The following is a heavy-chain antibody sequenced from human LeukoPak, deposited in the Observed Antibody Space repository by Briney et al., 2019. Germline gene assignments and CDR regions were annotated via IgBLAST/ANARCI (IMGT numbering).Heavy chain of an antibody. Sequence: PSETLSLTSTVSGGSISSYYWSWIRQPAGKGLERIGRIYTSGSTNYNPSLKSRVTMSVDTSKNQFSLKLSSVTAADTAVYYCARDRVNNYYGMDVWGQGTTVTVSS. V-gene: IGHV4-4*07. CDR1: GGSISSYY. D-gene: IGHD3-10*01. CDR2: IYTSGST. CDR3: ARDRVNNYYGMDV. J-gene: IGHJ6*02.